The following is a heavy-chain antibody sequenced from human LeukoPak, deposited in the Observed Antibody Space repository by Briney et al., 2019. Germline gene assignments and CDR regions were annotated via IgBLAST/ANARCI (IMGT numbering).Heavy chain of an antibody. CDR1: GYSISSGYY. J-gene: IGHJ4*02. V-gene: IGHV4-38-2*02. D-gene: IGHD3-10*01. CDR3: ARRGNYGSGSYRNFDY. Sequence: SETLSLTCTVSGYSISSGYYWGWIRQPPGKGLEWIGEINHSGSTNYNPSLKSRVTISVDTSKNQFSLKLSSVTAADTAVYYCARRGNYGSGSYRNFDYWGQGTLVTVSS. CDR2: INHSGST.